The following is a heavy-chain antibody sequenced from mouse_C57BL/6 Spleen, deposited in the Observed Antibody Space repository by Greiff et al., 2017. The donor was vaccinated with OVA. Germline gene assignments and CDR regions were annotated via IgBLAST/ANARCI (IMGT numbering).Heavy chain of an antibody. CDR1: GYSITSGYY. CDR3: ADWDYYAMDY. J-gene: IGHJ4*01. D-gene: IGHD4-1*01. V-gene: IGHV3-6*01. CDR2: ISYDGSN. Sequence: VQLKESGPGLVKPSQSLSLTCSVTGYSITSGYYWNWIRQFPGNKLEWMGYISYDGSNNYNPSLKNRISITRDTSKNQFFLKLNSVTTEDTATYYCADWDYYAMDYWGQGTSVTVSS.